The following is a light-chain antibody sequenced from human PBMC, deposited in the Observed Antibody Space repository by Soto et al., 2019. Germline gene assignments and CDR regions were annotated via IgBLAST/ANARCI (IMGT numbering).Light chain of an antibody. J-gene: IGLJ1*01. CDR1: SSDVGGYNY. Sequence: QSALTQPASVSGSPGQSITISCTGTSSDVGGYNYVSWYQQHPGKAPKLIIYEVSNRPTGVSNRFSGSKSGHTASLTISGLQSEHEADYFCTSYTRSSTLDVFGTGTKVTVL. CDR2: EVS. CDR3: TSYTRSSTLDV. V-gene: IGLV2-14*01.